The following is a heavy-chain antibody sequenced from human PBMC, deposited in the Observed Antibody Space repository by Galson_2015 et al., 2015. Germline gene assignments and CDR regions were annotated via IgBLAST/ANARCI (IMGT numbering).Heavy chain of an antibody. D-gene: IGHD4-11*01. CDR2: IYYSGST. J-gene: IGHJ5*02. V-gene: IGHV4-59*01. CDR3: ARGGAPYSNYFRPFDP. CDR1: GGSISSYY. Sequence: ETLSLTCTVSGGSISSYYWSWIRQPPGKGLEWIGYIYYSGSTNYNPSLKSRVTISVDTSKNQFSLKLSSVTAADTAVYYCARGGAPYSNYFRPFDPWGQGTLVTVSS.